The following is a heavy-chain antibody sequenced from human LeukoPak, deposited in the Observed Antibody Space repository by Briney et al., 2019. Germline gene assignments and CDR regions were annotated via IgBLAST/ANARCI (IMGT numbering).Heavy chain of an antibody. Sequence: GGSLRLSCAASGFTFSDYYMSWIRQAPGKGLEWVSYISSSGSMISDADSVKGRFTISRDNAKKSLYLQMNSLRAEDTAVYYCARDEYIHGDLTNFDSWGQGTLVTVSS. V-gene: IGHV3-11*04. D-gene: IGHD4-17*01. CDR1: GFTFSDYY. CDR3: ARDEYIHGDLTNFDS. CDR2: ISSSGSMI. J-gene: IGHJ4*02.